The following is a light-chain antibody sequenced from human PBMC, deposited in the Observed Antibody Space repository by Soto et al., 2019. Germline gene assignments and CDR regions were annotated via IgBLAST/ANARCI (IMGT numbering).Light chain of an antibody. V-gene: IGKV1-12*01. J-gene: IGKJ5*01. CDR1: QNIRNW. CDR3: QQAYSFPIT. Sequence: DIGTIACRASQNIRNWLAWYQKKPGKAPKLLIYAASTLHSGVPSRFRGSGSGTDLTLTITSMQTEDFETYYCQQAYSFPITFGQGTRLEIK. CDR2: AAS.